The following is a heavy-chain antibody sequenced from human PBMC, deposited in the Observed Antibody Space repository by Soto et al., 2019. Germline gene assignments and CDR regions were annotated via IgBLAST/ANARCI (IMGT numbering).Heavy chain of an antibody. Sequence: QVQLVQSAAEVGKPGASVKVSCKASGYTFTTIRLSWVRQAPGQGLEWMGWIRPHNGETQYAQTFQGRVTMTADTSTTTAYMEVRSLRPDDTAVFYCARDLSGWYDFWGQRTLVTVSS. CDR2: IRPHNGET. V-gene: IGHV1-18*01. CDR1: GYTFTTIR. D-gene: IGHD6-19*01. J-gene: IGHJ5*01. CDR3: ARDLSGWYDF.